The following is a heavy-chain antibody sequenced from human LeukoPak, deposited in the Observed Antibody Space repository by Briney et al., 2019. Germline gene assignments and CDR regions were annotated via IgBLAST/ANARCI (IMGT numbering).Heavy chain of an antibody. D-gene: IGHD3-16*01. V-gene: IGHV4-38-2*02. CDR3: ARESPSDLGGSNDFDS. J-gene: IGHJ4*02. Sequence: SETLSLTCSVSGYSISGGYYWGWIRQPPGKGPEWIGSIYHTGRVYYNPSLKSRLTISVDTSKNQFSLKLSSLTAADTAVYYCARESPSDLGGSNDFDSWGQGTLVTVSS. CDR2: IYHTGRV. CDR1: GYSISGGYY.